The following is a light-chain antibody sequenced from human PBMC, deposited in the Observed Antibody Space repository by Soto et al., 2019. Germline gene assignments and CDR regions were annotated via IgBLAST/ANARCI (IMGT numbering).Light chain of an antibody. CDR2: WAS. CDR3: QQYYGTPSST. J-gene: IGKJ4*01. CDR1: QSVLFSSNNKNY. Sequence: DIVMTQSPDSLAVSLGERATINCKSSQSVLFSSNNKNYLAWYQQKSGQPPKLLISWASTRESGVPDRFSGSGSEEDFTLTISSLRAEDVAVYYCQQYYGTPSSTFGGGTRVEIK. V-gene: IGKV4-1*01.